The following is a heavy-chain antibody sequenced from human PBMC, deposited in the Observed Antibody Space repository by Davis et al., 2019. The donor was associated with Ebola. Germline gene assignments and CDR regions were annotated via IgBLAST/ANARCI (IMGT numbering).Heavy chain of an antibody. CDR3: ARASCGRIFCVPDELDY. CDR1: GYTFTSYA. CDR2: INTKTGNP. Sequence: ASVKVSCKASGYTFTSYAMNWVRQAPGQGLEWMGWINTKTGNPTYAQGFTGRFVFSLDTSVSTAYLQISSLEAEDTAVYYCARASCGRIFCVPDELDYWGQGTLITVSS. J-gene: IGHJ4*02. D-gene: IGHD3-3*02. V-gene: IGHV7-4-1*02.